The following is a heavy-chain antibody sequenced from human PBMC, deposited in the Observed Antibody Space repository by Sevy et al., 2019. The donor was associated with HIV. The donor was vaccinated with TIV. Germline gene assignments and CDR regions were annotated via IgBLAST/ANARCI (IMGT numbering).Heavy chain of an antibody. CDR3: AKDRGVRGVIRGALGY. V-gene: IGHV3-9*01. CDR2: ISWNSGSI. J-gene: IGHJ4*02. Sequence: GGSLRLSCAASGFTFDDHAMYWVRQAPGKGLEWVSGISWNSGSIGYADSVKGRFTISRDNAKNSLYLQMNSLRVEDTALYYCAKDRGVRGVIRGALGYWGQGTLVTVSS. D-gene: IGHD3-10*01. CDR1: GFTFDDHA.